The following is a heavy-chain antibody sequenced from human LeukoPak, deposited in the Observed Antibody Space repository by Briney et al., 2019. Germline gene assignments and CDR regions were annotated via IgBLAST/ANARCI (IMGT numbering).Heavy chain of an antibody. CDR2: INHSGST. CDR3: ARGRAAALNY. D-gene: IGHD6-13*01. Sequence: PSETLSLTCAVYGGSFSGYYWSWIRQPPGKGLEWIGEINHSGSTNYNPSLKSRVTISVDTSKNQFSLKLSSVTAAGTAVYYCARGRAAALNYWGQGTLVTVSS. J-gene: IGHJ4*02. V-gene: IGHV4-34*01. CDR1: GGSFSGYY.